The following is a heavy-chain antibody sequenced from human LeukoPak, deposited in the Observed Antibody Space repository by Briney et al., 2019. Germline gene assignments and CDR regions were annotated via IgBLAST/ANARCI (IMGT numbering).Heavy chain of an antibody. CDR1: GFTFNTYS. V-gene: IGHV3-21*04. J-gene: IGHJ5*02. CDR3: AKGGLVHRFDP. Sequence: GGSLRLSCEASGFTFNTYSMNWALQAPGKGLEWVSSIDSSGGYMFYADSVKGRFTISRDNSKNTLYLQMNSLRADDTAVYYCAKGGLVHRFDPWGQGTLVTVSS. CDR2: IDSSGGYM.